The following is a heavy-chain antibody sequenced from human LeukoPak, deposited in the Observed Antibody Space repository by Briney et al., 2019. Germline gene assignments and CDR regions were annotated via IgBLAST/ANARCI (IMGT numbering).Heavy chain of an antibody. Sequence: SETLSLTCTVSGGSISSSSYYWGWIRQPPGKGLEWIGSIYYSGSTYYNPSLKSRVTISVDTSKSQFSLKLSSVTAADTAVYYCARHYCGYSSSCGFDPWGQGTLVTVSS. V-gene: IGHV4-39*01. J-gene: IGHJ5*02. D-gene: IGHD6-6*01. CDR1: GGSISSSSYY. CDR2: IYYSGST. CDR3: ARHYCGYSSSCGFDP.